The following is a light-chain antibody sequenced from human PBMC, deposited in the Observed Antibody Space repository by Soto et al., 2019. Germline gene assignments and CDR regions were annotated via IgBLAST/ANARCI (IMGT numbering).Light chain of an antibody. J-gene: IGKJ1*01. CDR1: QSVTSPF. CDR3: QHTLKWPPT. CDR2: STS. Sequence: EIVLTQSPGTLALSPGERATPSCRASQSVTSPFLAWYQQKPGQPPRLLIYSTSGRATGIPDRFSGSGSATEFTLTISSLQSEDFVLYYCQHTLKWPPTFGQGTKVDI. V-gene: IGKV3-20*01.